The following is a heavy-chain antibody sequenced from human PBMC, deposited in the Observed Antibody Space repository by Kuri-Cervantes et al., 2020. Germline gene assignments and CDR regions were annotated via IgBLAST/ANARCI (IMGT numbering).Heavy chain of an antibody. V-gene: IGHV3-7*01. CDR1: GFTFSSYW. J-gene: IGHJ4*02. Sequence: GESLKISCAASGFTFSSYWMSWVRQAPGKGLEWVANIKQDGSEKYYVDSVKGRFTISRDNAKNSLYLQMNSLRAGDTAVYYCARGGHSGYDFDYWGQGTLVTVSS. CDR2: IKQDGSEK. D-gene: IGHD5-12*01. CDR3: ARGGHSGYDFDY.